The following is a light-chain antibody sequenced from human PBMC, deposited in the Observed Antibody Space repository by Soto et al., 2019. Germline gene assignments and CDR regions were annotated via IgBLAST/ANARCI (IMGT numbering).Light chain of an antibody. Sequence: DIQMTQSPSSLSASVGDRVTITCRASQSIGNYLNWYQQKPGKAPNLLIFAASSLPSGVPSRFSGSGSGTDFSLTISSLHPEDFATYYCQQGYSSPYTFGQGTKLEIK. CDR3: QQGYSSPYT. V-gene: IGKV1-39*01. CDR2: AAS. CDR1: QSIGNY. J-gene: IGKJ2*01.